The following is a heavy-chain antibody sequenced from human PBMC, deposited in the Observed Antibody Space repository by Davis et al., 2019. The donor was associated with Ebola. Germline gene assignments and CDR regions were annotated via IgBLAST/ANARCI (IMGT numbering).Heavy chain of an antibody. J-gene: IGHJ5*02. CDR2: IIPIFGTA. Sequence: SVKVSCKASGGTFSSYAFSWVRQAPGQGLEWMGGIIPIFGTANYAQKFQGRVTITADESTSTAYMELSSLRSEDTAVYYCARDSMYSSSWYCWFDPWGQGTLVTVSS. V-gene: IGHV1-69*13. D-gene: IGHD6-13*01. CDR1: GGTFSSYA. CDR3: ARDSMYSSSWYCWFDP.